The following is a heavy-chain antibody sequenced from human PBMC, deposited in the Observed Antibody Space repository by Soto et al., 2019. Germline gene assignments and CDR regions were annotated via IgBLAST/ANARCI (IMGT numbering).Heavy chain of an antibody. CDR2: INPSGGST. V-gene: IGHV1-46*01. Sequence: ASVKVSGKASGYTFTSYYMHWVRQAPGQGLEWMGIINPSGGSTSYAQKFQGRVTMTRDTSTSTVYMELSSLRSEDTAVYYCAKDLQYYDFWSGYYGSPKTYYGMDVWGQGTTVTVS. CDR1: GYTFTSYY. D-gene: IGHD3-3*01. J-gene: IGHJ6*02. CDR3: AKDLQYYDFWSGYYGSPKTYYGMDV.